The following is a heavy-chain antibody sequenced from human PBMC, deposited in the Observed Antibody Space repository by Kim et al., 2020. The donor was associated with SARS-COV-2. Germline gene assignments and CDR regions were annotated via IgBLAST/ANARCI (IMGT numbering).Heavy chain of an antibody. J-gene: IGHJ6*02. CDR2: VKSDGSMK. Sequence: GGSLRLSCAVSGLTFSTSWMTWVRQAPGKGPECVATVKSDGSMKYYLDSLKGRFTISRDNTKSSLYLQMNSLRVEDTAVYFCARGWNMDVWGQGTTVTVSS. CDR1: GLTFSTSW. V-gene: IGHV3-7*05. CDR3: ARGWNMDV. D-gene: IGHD1-1*01.